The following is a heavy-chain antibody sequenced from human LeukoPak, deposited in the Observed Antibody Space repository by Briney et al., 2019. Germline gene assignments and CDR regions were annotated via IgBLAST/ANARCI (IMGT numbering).Heavy chain of an antibody. D-gene: IGHD3-10*01. J-gene: IGHJ4*02. CDR2: IKSKTDGGTT. V-gene: IGHV3-15*01. CDR3: TTETYYYGSDNDY. Sequence: GGSLRLSCAASGFTFSNAWMSWVRQAPGKGVEWVGRIKSKTDGGTTDYAAPVKGRFTISRDDSKNTLYLQMNSLKTEDTAVYYCTTETYYYGSDNDYWGQGTLVTVSS. CDR1: GFTFSNAW.